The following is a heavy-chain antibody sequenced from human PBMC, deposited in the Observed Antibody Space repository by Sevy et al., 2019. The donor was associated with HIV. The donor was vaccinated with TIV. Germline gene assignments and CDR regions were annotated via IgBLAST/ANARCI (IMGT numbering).Heavy chain of an antibody. CDR2: MNPNSGNT. D-gene: IGHD6-19*01. CDR3: ARSDRSSGWYYYYYYYGMDV. J-gene: IGHJ6*02. CDR1: GYTFTSYD. Sequence: ASVKVSCKASGYTFTSYDINWVRQATGQGLEWMGWMNPNSGNTGYAQKFQGRVTMTRNTSISTAYMELSSLRSEDTAVYYCARSDRSSGWYYYYYYYGMDVWGQGTTVTVSS. V-gene: IGHV1-8*01.